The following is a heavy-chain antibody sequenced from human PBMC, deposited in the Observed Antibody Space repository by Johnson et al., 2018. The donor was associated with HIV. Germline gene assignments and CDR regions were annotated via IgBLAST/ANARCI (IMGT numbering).Heavy chain of an antibody. D-gene: IGHD1-26*01. CDR1: GFTFSS. CDR3: AKDIYRLPYSGSYYSISAFDI. J-gene: IGHJ3*02. CDR2: IKQDGNEK. V-gene: IGHV3-7*03. Sequence: MQLVESGGGVVQPGRSLRLSCAASGFTFSSMHWDRQAPGKGLEWVANIKQDGNEKYYAASVKGRFTISRDNAKNSLYLQMNSLRAEDTALYYCAKDIYRLPYSGSYYSISAFDIWGQGTMVTVSS.